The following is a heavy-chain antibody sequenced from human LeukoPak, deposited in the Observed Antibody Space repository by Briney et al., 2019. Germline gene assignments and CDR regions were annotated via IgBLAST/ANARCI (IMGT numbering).Heavy chain of an antibody. CDR3: AKDIRSSWYYFQD. CDR1: GFSFSNYA. V-gene: IGHV3-23*01. Sequence: GGSLRLSCAASGFSFSNYAMTWVRQASGKGLEWVSTISGSGDRTYYADSVKGRFTISRDNSKNTLYVQVNSLRAEDTAVYYCAKDIRSSWYYFQDWGQGTLVTVSS. CDR2: ISGSGDRT. J-gene: IGHJ1*01. D-gene: IGHD6-13*01.